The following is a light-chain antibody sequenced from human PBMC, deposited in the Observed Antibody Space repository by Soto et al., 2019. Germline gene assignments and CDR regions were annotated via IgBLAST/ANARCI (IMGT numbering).Light chain of an antibody. CDR3: SSYTTSGTPYV. CDR1: SSDVGAYNF. J-gene: IGLJ1*01. V-gene: IGLV2-14*03. CDR2: NVY. Sequence: QSALTQPASVSGSPGQSITISCTGTSSDVGAYNFVSWHQQHPGKAPKLMIYNVYDRPSGISTRFSGSKSGNTASLTISGLQPEDEADYYCSSYTTSGTPYVFGTGTKVTVL.